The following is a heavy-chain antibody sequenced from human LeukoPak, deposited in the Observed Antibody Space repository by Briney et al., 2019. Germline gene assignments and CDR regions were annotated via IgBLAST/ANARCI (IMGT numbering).Heavy chain of an antibody. CDR2: ISYDGSNK. J-gene: IGHJ4*02. D-gene: IGHD5-18*01. CDR1: GFTFSSYA. V-gene: IGHV3-30-3*01. Sequence: LRLSCAASGFTFSSYAMHWVRQAPGKGLEWVAVISYDGSNKYYADSVKGRFTISRDNSKNTLYLQMNSLRAEDTAVYYCARDGGRGYSYGYVPSDFDYWGQGTLVTVSS. CDR3: ARDGGRGYSYGYVPSDFDY.